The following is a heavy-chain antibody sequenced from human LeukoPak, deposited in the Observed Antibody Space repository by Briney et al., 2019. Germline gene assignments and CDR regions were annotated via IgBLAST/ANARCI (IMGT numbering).Heavy chain of an antibody. CDR1: GYTFTSYD. D-gene: IGHD2-15*01. CDR3: ARVGEYCSGGSCYSVRYFQH. J-gene: IGHJ1*01. CDR2: MNPNSGNT. V-gene: IGHV1-8*01. Sequence: ASVKVSCKASGYTFTSYDINWVRQATGQGLEWMGWMNPNSGNTGYAQKFQGRVTMTRNTSISTAYMELSSLRSEDTAVYYCARVGEYCSGGSCYSVRYFQHWGQGTLVTGSS.